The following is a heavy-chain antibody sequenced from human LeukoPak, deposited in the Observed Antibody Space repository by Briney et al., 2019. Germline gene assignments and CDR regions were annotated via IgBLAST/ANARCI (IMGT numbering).Heavy chain of an antibody. J-gene: IGHJ4*02. D-gene: IGHD2-15*01. CDR3: ARHGGWYPYFDS. CDR2: IYYSGST. CDR1: GGSISSYY. Sequence: SETLSLTCTVSGGSISSYYWSWIRQPPGKGLEWIGYIYYSGSTNYNPSLKSRVTISVDTTKNQFSLKLSSVTAADTAVYYCARHGGWYPYFDSWGQGTPVTVSS. V-gene: IGHV4-59*08.